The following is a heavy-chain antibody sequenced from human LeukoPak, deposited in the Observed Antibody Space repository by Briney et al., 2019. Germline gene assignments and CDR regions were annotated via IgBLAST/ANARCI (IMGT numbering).Heavy chain of an antibody. CDR2: IIPAFGTA. D-gene: IGHD1-7*01. J-gene: IGHJ4*02. V-gene: IGHV1-69*06. CDR3: ARDYNWNFANSSPFDY. CDR1: GDTPHSHA. Sequence: ASVKVSCKSSGDTPHSHAISWVRQAPGQGLEWMGRIIPAFGTANYAQEFQGRVTITVDKSTRTAYMEMSSLRSEDTAVYYCARDYNWNFANSSPFDYWGQGTLVTVSS.